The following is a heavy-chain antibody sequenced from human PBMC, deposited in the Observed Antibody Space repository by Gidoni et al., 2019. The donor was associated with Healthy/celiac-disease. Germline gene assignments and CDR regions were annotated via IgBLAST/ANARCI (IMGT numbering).Heavy chain of an antibody. V-gene: IGHV3-72*01. CDR2: TRNKANSYTT. CDR1: GFTFSDHY. J-gene: IGHJ4*02. D-gene: IGHD3-10*01. CDR3: ARVSRVRGFDY. Sequence: EVQLVESGGGLVQPGGSLRLSCAASGFTFSDHYMDWVRQAPGKGLEWVGRTRNKANSYTTEYAASVKGRFTISRDDSKNSLYLQMNSLKTEDTAVYYCARVSRVRGFDYWGQGTLVTVSS.